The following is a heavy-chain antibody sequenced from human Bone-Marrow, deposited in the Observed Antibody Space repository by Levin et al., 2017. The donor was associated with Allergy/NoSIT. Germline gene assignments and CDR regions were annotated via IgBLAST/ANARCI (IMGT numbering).Heavy chain of an antibody. CDR3: AREEVTIFGVVMIHWYFDL. Sequence: SCAVSGFIFSDYYMSWIRQAPGKGLEWLSYISSSGSTIYYADSVKGRFTISRDNAKNSLYLQMNSLRAEDTAVYYCAREEVTIFGVVMIHWYFDLWGRGTLVTVSS. D-gene: IGHD3-3*01. V-gene: IGHV3-11*01. CDR2: ISSSGSTI. CDR1: GFIFSDYY. J-gene: IGHJ2*01.